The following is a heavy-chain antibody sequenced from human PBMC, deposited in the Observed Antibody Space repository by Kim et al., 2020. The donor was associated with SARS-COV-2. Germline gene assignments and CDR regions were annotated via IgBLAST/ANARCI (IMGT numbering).Heavy chain of an antibody. Sequence: SETLSLTCAVYGGSFSGYYWSWIRQPPGKGLDWIGEINHSGSTNYNPSLKSRVTISVDTSRNQFSLKLSSVSAADTAVYYCAREFLWESKSHGMDVWGQGTTVTVSS. CDR1: GGSFSGYY. V-gene: IGHV4-34*01. CDR2: INHSGST. D-gene: IGHD1-26*01. CDR3: AREFLWESKSHGMDV. J-gene: IGHJ6*02.